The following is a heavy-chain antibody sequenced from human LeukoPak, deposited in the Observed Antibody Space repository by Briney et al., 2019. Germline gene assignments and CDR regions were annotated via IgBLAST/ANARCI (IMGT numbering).Heavy chain of an antibody. CDR3: ARGADIVLVPAAMSYFDY. J-gene: IGHJ4*02. CDR1: GYTFTGYY. V-gene: IGHV1-2*02. D-gene: IGHD2-2*01. Sequence: GASVKVSCKASGYTFTGYYMHWVRQAPGQGLEWMGWINPNSGGTNYAQKFQGRVTMTRDTSISTAYMELSRLRSDDTAVYYCARGADIVLVPAAMSYFDYWGQGTLVTVSS. CDR2: INPNSGGT.